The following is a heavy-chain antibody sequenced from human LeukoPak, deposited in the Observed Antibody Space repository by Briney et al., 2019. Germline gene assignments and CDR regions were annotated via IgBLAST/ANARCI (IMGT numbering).Heavy chain of an antibody. Sequence: PSETLSLTCTVSFYSISSGYYWGWIRQPPGKGLEWIGSIYHSGITYCNPSLKSRVTISLDTSKNQFSLNLRSVTAADTAVYYCARSRDYLEYQGYTDWGQGTLVTVSS. J-gene: IGHJ4*02. CDR1: FYSISSGYY. CDR2: IYHSGIT. D-gene: IGHD2-2*02. V-gene: IGHV4-38-2*02. CDR3: ARSRDYLEYQGYTD.